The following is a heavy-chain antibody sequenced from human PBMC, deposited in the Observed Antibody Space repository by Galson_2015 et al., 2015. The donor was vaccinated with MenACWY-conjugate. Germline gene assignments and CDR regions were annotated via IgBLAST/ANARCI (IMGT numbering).Heavy chain of an antibody. V-gene: IGHV5-51*01. CDR3: ARTITIFGVVMGGMDV. CDR1: GYSFTSYW. Sequence: QSGAEVTKPGESLTISCKGSGYSFTSYWIGWVRQMPGKGLEWMGIIYPGDSDTRYSPSFQGQVTISADKSISTAYLQWSSLKVSDTAMYYCARTITIFGVVMGGMDVWGQGTTVTVSS. J-gene: IGHJ6*02. D-gene: IGHD3-3*01. CDR2: IYPGDSDT.